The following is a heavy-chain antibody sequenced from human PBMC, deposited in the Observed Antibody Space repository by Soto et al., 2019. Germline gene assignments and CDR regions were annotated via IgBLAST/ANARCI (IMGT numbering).Heavy chain of an antibody. CDR2: ISAYNGNT. D-gene: IGHD2-2*01. J-gene: IGHJ1*01. V-gene: IGHV1-18*01. CDR3: ARVRLDVVVPADYFQH. CDR1: GYTFTSYG. Sequence: ASVKVSCKASGYTFTSYGISWVRQATGQGLEWMGWISAYNGNTNYAQKLQGRVTMTTDTSTSTAYMELRSLRSDDTAVYYCARVRLDVVVPADYFQHWGQGTLVTVSS.